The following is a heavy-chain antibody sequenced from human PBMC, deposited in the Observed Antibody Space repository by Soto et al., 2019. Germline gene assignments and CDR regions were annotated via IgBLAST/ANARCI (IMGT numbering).Heavy chain of an antibody. CDR2: INGGDGNT. V-gene: IGHV1-3*05. CDR1: GYTFTVYA. Sequence: QVQLVQSGAEEKKPGASVKVSCKASGYTFTVYAMHWVRQAPGQRLEWMGWINGGDGNTKYSQKFQGRVTITRDTSATTAYVELSSLRSEDTAMYYCARGPTTTDYGEWFDPWGQGTLVTVSS. CDR3: ARGPTTTDYGEWFDP. J-gene: IGHJ5*02. D-gene: IGHD4-17*01.